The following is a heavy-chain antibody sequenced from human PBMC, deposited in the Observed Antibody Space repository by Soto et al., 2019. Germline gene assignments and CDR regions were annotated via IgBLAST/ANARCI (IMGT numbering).Heavy chain of an antibody. V-gene: IGHV3-23*01. J-gene: IGHJ6*02. D-gene: IGHD3-9*01. Sequence: EVQLLESREGLVQPGGSLKLSCAASGFTFSNHAMSWVRQAPGKVLEWVSGIGGSGRNTYYADSVKGRFTISRDNSQNTLFLQMNSLRAEDTAEYYCARVLRYFDTPYGMDVWGQGTTVTVSS. CDR2: IGGSGRNT. CDR3: ARVLRYFDTPYGMDV. CDR1: GFTFSNHA.